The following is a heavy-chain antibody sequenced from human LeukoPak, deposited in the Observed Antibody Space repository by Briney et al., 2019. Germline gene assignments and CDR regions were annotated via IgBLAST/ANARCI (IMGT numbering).Heavy chain of an antibody. V-gene: IGHV3-30*06. D-gene: IGHD3-10*01. Sequence: GGSLRLSCAASGFTFSSYGMHWVRQAPGKGLEWVAAISYDESNQSYADSVKGRFTISRDNSKNTLYLQMNSLRAEDTAVYYCAKARPTYMFRGVPLDVWGKGTTVPVSS. CDR3: AKARPTYMFRGVPLDV. CDR2: ISYDESNQ. J-gene: IGHJ6*04. CDR1: GFTFSSYG.